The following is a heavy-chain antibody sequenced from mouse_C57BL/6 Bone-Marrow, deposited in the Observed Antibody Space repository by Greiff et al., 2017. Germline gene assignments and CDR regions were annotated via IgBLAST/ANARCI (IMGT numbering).Heavy chain of an antibody. CDR1: GFTFSSYG. D-gene: IGHD1-3*01. V-gene: IGHV5-6*01. CDR3: ARQSSGWFAY. J-gene: IGHJ3*01. Sequence: EVKLVESVGDLVKPGGSLKLSCAASGFTFSSYGMSWVRQTPDKRLEWVATISSGGSYTYYPDSVKGRFTISRDNAKNTLYLQMSSLKSEDTAMYYCARQSSGWFAYWGQGTLVTVSA. CDR2: ISSGGSYT.